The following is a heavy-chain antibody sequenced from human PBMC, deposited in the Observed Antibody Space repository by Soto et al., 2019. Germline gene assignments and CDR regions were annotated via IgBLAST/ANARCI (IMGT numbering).Heavy chain of an antibody. D-gene: IGHD3-22*01. J-gene: IGHJ4*02. CDR3: ARFGFDSSGYNFDY. V-gene: IGHV1-2*02. CDR1: GYTFTGYY. CDR2: INPNSGGT. Sequence: SLKVSCKASGYTFTGYYMHWVRQAPGQGLEWMGWINPNSGGTNYAQKFQGRVTMTRDTSISTAYMELSRLRSDDTAVYYCARFGFDSSGYNFDYWGQGTLVTVSS.